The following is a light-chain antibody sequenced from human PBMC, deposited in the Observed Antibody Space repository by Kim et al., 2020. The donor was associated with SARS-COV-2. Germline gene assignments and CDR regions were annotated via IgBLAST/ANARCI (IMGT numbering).Light chain of an antibody. Sequence: DIQMTQSPSSLSASVGDRVTITCRASQDINTYLAWFKQKPGQAPKSLIYGASSLQSGVPSRFSGNGSGTDFSLTISSLQPEDFSTYFCQQYDSYPITFGQGTRLEIK. CDR1: QDINTY. CDR3: QQYDSYPIT. V-gene: IGKV1-16*01. J-gene: IGKJ5*01. CDR2: GAS.